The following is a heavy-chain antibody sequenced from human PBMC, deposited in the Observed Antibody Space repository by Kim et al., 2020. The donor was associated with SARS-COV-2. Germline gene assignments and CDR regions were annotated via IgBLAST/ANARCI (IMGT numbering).Heavy chain of an antibody. CDR3: ASPYSSSPNSGFDP. J-gene: IGHJ5*02. D-gene: IGHD6-13*01. Sequence: NPSLKSRVTISVDTSKNQFYLKLSSVTAADTAVYYCASPYSSSPNSGFDPWGQGTLVTVSS. V-gene: IGHV4-34*01.